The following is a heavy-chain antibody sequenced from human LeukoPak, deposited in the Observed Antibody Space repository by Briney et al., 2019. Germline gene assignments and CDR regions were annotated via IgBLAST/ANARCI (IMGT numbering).Heavy chain of an antibody. J-gene: IGHJ4*02. V-gene: IGHV4-39*07. D-gene: IGHD5-24*01. Sequence: SEALSLTCTVSGGSISSSSYYWGWIRQPPGKGLEWIGSIYYGGSTYYNPSLRSRVTISVDTSKNQFSLKLTSVTAADTAVYYCAKFELATIMTYWGQGTLVTVSS. CDR1: GGSISSSSYY. CDR3: AKFELATIMTY. CDR2: IYYGGST.